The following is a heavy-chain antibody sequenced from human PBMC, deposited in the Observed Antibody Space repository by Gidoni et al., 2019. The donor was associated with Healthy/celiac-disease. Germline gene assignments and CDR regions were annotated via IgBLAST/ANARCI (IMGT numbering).Heavy chain of an antibody. CDR3: ARGYYDILTVPQAPAFDI. V-gene: IGHV1-2*02. D-gene: IGHD3-9*01. CDR1: GYTFTGHA. CDR2: INPSSGGT. J-gene: IGHJ3*02. Sequence: QVQLVKYVAEETKPGASVKVSCKASGYTFTGHAMHCVRQAPGQGLECMGWINPSSGGTNYAQKLQGVVTMTRDTSSSTAYMELSRLRSDNTALYYCARGYYDILTVPQAPAFDIWGQGTMVTVSS.